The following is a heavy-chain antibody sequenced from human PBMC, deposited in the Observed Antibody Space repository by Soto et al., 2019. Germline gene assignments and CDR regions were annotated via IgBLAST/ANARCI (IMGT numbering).Heavy chain of an antibody. D-gene: IGHD3-22*01. CDR3: ARDGFQYDDGGYYEFDY. CDR1: GFTFSSYA. V-gene: IGHV3-30-3*01. CDR2: ISYDGSNK. Sequence: GGSLRLSCAASGFTFSSYAMHWVRQAPGKGLEWVAVISYDGSNKYYADSVKGRFIISRDDAQNSLYLQMNSLRAEDTALYYCARDGFQYDDGGYYEFDYWGQGTMVTVSS. J-gene: IGHJ4*02.